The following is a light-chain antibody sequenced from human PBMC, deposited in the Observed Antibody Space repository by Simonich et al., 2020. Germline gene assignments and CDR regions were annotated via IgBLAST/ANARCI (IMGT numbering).Light chain of an antibody. CDR3: SSYTSSSTLV. Sequence: QSALTQPASVSGSPGQSITISCTGTSSDVGGYNYVPWYQQHPGKAPKLMIYDVSNRPAGVSNLFSCSKSGNTASLTISGLQAEDEADYYCSSYTSSSTLVFGGGTKLTVL. CDR2: DVS. V-gene: IGLV2-14*03. CDR1: SSDVGGYNY. J-gene: IGLJ2*01.